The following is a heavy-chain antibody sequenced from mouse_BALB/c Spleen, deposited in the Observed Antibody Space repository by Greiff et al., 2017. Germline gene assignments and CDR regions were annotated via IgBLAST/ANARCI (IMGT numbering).Heavy chain of an antibody. Sequence: QVHVKQSGAELVKPGASVKLSCKASGYTFTSYWMHWVKQRPGQGLEWIGEINPSNGRTNYNEKFKSKATLTVDKSSSTAYMQLSSLTSEDSAVYYCIYDYDGGMDYWGQGTSVTVSS. J-gene: IGHJ4*01. CDR3: IYDYDGGMDY. CDR1: GYTFTSYW. V-gene: IGHV1S81*02. CDR2: INPSNGRT. D-gene: IGHD2-4*01.